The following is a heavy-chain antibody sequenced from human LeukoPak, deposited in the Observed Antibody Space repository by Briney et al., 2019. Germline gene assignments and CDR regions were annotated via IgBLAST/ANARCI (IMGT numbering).Heavy chain of an antibody. CDR3: ARGISGVYYYYYMDV. J-gene: IGHJ6*03. Sequence: SETLSLTCAVSGGSISSGGYSWSWIRQPPGKGLEWIGYIYYSGSTYYNPSLKSRVTISVDTSKNQFSLKLSSVTAADTAVYYCARGISGVYYYYYMDVWGKGTTVTISS. V-gene: IGHV4-30-4*07. D-gene: IGHD2/OR15-2a*01. CDR2: IYYSGST. CDR1: GGSISSGGYS.